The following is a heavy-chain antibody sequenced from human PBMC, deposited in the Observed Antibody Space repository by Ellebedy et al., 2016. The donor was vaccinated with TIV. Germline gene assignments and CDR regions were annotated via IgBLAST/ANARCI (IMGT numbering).Heavy chain of an antibody. D-gene: IGHD3-3*01. Sequence: LSLTCAASGFTFSSYSMNWVRQAPGKGLEWVSYISSSSSTIYYADSVKGRFTISRDNAKNSLYLQMNSLRDEDTAVYYCARERELYDFWRGRFGYWGQGTLVTVSS. CDR3: ARERELYDFWRGRFGY. V-gene: IGHV3-48*02. CDR1: GFTFSSYS. CDR2: ISSSSSTI. J-gene: IGHJ4*02.